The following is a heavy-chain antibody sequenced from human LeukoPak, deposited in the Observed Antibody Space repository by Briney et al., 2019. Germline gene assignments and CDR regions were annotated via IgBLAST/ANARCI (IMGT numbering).Heavy chain of an antibody. V-gene: IGHV1-2*02. CDR2: INPNSGGT. D-gene: IGHD2-8*01. CDR1: GGTFISYA. CDR3: ARISGSVLYYYYGMDV. Sequence: ASVTVSFTASGGTFISYAISWVRQAPGQGLEWMGWINPNSGGTNYAQKFQGRVTMTRDTSISTAYMELSRLRSDDTAVYYCARISGSVLYYYYGMDVWGQGTTVTVSS. J-gene: IGHJ6*02.